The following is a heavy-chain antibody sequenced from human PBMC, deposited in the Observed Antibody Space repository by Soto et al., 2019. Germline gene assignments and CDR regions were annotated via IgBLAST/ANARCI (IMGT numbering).Heavy chain of an antibody. CDR1: GGSLSDYF. J-gene: IGHJ6*03. D-gene: IGHD2-21*01. CDR2: INHLGSI. CDR3: ARGGISHWAYIYYMAV. Sequence: QVQLQQWGAGLLKPSETLSLTCVVSGGSLSDYFWSWIRQPPGLALEWVGEINHLGSINYNPSLKSPATMTVATSKNQFSLTLNPGTAADTATYYCARGGISHWAYIYYMAVWDRGTTITVSS. V-gene: IGHV4-34*01.